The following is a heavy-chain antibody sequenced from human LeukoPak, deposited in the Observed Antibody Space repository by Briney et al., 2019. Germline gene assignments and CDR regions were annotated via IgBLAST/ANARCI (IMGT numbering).Heavy chain of an antibody. Sequence: SETLSLTCTVSGGSISSYYWSWIRQPAGKGLEWIGRIYTSGSTNYNPSLKSRVTMSVDTSKNQFSLKLSSVTAADTAVYYCARERNDFWSGYYPHFDYWGQGTLVTVSS. CDR3: ARERNDFWSGYYPHFDY. V-gene: IGHV4-4*07. CDR1: GGSISSYY. CDR2: IYTSGST. D-gene: IGHD3-3*01. J-gene: IGHJ4*02.